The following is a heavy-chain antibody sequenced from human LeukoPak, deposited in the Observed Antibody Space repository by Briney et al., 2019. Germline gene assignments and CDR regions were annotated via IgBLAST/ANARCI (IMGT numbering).Heavy chain of an antibody. CDR2: ISAYSTYNGNT. CDR1: GYTFTSYG. J-gene: IGHJ4*02. D-gene: IGHD5-12*01. Sequence: GASVKVSCKASGYTFTSYGISWVRQAPGQGPEWMGWISAYSTYNGNTNYAQKFQGRVTMTTDTSTSTAYMELRSLRSDDTAVYYCTRDLGQWLLQGIFFDSWGQGPLVTVSS. V-gene: IGHV1-18*01. CDR3: TRDLGQWLLQGIFFDS.